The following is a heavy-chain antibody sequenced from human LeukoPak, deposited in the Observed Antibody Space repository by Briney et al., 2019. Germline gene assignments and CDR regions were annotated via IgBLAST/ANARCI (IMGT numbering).Heavy chain of an antibody. J-gene: IGHJ4*02. V-gene: IGHV5-51*01. Sequence: GESLKISCKGSGYSFTSYWIGWVRQMPGKGLEGMGIIYPGDSDTRYSPSFQGQVTISADKSISTAYLQWSSLKASDTAMYYCARLGPGAARGVDYFDYWGQGTLVTVSS. D-gene: IGHD3-10*01. CDR3: ARLGPGAARGVDYFDY. CDR2: IYPGDSDT. CDR1: GYSFTSYW.